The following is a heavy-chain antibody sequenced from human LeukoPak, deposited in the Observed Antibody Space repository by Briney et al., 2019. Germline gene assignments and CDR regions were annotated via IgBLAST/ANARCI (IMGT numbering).Heavy chain of an antibody. CDR2: IYYSGST. V-gene: IGHV4-59*01. CDR1: GGSISSYY. Sequence: SGTLSLTCAVSGGSISSYYWSWIRQPPGKGLEWIGYIYYSGSTNYNPSLKSRVTISVDTSKNQFSLKLSSVTAADTAVYYCARGAAMVYTWGQGTLVTVSS. J-gene: IGHJ5*02. D-gene: IGHD5-18*01. CDR3: ARGAAMVYT.